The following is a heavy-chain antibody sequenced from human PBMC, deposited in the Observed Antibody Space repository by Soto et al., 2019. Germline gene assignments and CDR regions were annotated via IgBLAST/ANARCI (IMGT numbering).Heavy chain of an antibody. Sequence: QVQLQESGPALVKPSGTLSLTCAVSGDSITSSAWWSCVRQPPGKGLEWIGEIHLGGTTNYNPSLKSRVTISVDKSKNQFSLILNSVTDADTAIYYCARGDNWRLDLWGQGTLVTVSS. CDR3: ARGDNWRLDL. CDR2: IHLGGTT. CDR1: GDSITSSAW. J-gene: IGHJ5*02. V-gene: IGHV4-4*02. D-gene: IGHD1-20*01.